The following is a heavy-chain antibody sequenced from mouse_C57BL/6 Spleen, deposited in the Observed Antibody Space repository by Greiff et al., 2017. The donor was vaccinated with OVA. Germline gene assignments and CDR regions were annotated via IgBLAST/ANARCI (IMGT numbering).Heavy chain of an antibody. CDR1: GYSFTGYY. CDR3: AREDYDGGWFAY. CDR2: INPSTGGT. Sequence: EVKLMESGPELVKPGASVKISCKASGYSFTGYYMNWVKQSPEKSLEWIGEINPSTGGTTYNQKFKAKATLTVDKSSSTAYMQLKSLTSEDSAVYYCAREDYDGGWFAYWGQGTLVTVSA. V-gene: IGHV1-42*01. D-gene: IGHD2-4*01. J-gene: IGHJ3*01.